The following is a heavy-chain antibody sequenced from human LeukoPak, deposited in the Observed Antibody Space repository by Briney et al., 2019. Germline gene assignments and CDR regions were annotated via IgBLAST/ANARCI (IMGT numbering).Heavy chain of an antibody. CDR1: GFPLSSHE. CDR2: IGSSGDYM. Sequence: GGSLRLSCAASGFPLSSHEMNWVRQAPGKGLEWVSYIGSSGDYMLYADSVRGRFTISRDNARNSLFLQMDSLRVEDTAVYYCARDRYGDSGDAFDIWGQGTMVAVSS. J-gene: IGHJ3*02. D-gene: IGHD2-21*02. CDR3: ARDRYGDSGDAFDI. V-gene: IGHV3-48*03.